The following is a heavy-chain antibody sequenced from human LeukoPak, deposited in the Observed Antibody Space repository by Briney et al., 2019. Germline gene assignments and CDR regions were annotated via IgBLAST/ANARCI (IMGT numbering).Heavy chain of an antibody. J-gene: IGHJ4*02. CDR3: ARASKTIAATGGLWGY. V-gene: IGHV3-53*01. Sequence: PGGSLRLSCAASGFTVSNSYMSWVRQAPGKGLEWVSIIYSGGSTYYADSVKGRFTISRDNSKNTLYLQMNSLRAEDTAVYYCARASKTIAATGGLWGYWGQGTLVTVSS. CDR2: IYSGGST. D-gene: IGHD6-13*01. CDR1: GFTVSNSY.